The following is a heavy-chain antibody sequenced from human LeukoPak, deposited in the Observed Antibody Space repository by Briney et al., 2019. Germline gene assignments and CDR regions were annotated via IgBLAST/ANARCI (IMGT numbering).Heavy chain of an antibody. V-gene: IGHV3-30*02. CDR2: IRYDGSNK. J-gene: IGHJ4*02. Sequence: GGSLRLSCAASGFTFSSYSMNWVRQAPGKGLEWVAFIRYDGSNKYYADSVKGRFTISRDNSKNTLYLQMNSLRAEDTAVYYCAKARKYYFDYWGQGTLVTVSS. CDR3: AKARKYYFDY. CDR1: GFTFSSYS.